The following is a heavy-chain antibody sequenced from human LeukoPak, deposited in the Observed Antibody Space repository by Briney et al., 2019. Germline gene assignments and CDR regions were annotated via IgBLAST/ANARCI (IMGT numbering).Heavy chain of an antibody. CDR2: ISGSGGST. V-gene: IGHV3-23*01. Sequence: PGGSLRLSCAASGFTFSSYTMHWARQAPGKGLEWVSAISGSGGSTYYADSVKGRFTISRDNSKNTVYLQMNTLRAEDTAVYYCAKDYPLDYWGQGALVTVSS. CDR1: GFTFSSYT. J-gene: IGHJ4*02. CDR3: AKDYPLDY.